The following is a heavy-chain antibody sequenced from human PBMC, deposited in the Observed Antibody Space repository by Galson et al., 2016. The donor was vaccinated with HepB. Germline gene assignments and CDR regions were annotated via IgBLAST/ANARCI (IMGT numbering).Heavy chain of an antibody. J-gene: IGHJ3*02. Sequence: SLRLSCAGSGLSLSPYAMSWGRQAPGKGLEWVSGISASGGSKTYADSVRGRFIISSDNSNNKLFLQMNSLTTEDTAIYFCAKDRLSGHGDYSWGIFDIWGRGTEVTVSS. CDR3: AKDRLSGHGDYSWGIFDI. CDR1: GLSLSPYA. V-gene: IGHV3-23*01. D-gene: IGHD4-17*01. CDR2: ISASGGSK.